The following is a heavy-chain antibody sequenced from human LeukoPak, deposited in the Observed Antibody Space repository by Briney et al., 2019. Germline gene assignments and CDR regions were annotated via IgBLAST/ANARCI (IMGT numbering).Heavy chain of an antibody. CDR2: IYYSGST. J-gene: IGHJ5*02. Sequence: SQTLSLTCTVSGGSISSGDYYWSWIRQPPWKGLEWIGYIYYSGSTYYNPSLKSRVTISVDTSKNQFSLKLSSVTAADTAVYFCASAEIHYFDWSPGDWSDPWGQGTLVTVSS. D-gene: IGHD3-9*01. CDR1: GGSISSGDYY. CDR3: ASAEIHYFDWSPGDWSDP. V-gene: IGHV4-30-4*08.